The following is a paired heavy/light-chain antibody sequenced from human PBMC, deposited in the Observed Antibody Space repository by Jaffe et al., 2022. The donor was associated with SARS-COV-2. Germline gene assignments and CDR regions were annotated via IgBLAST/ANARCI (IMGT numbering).Heavy chain of an antibody. CDR1: GGSISSGGYY. J-gene: IGHJ4*02. Sequence: QVQLQESGPGLVKPSQTLSLICTVSGGSISSGGYYWSWIRQHPGNGLEWIGYIYYSGSTYYNPSLKSRITISVDTSKNEFSLKLSSVTAADTAAYYCARARLAHPFDYWGQGILVSVSS. V-gene: IGHV4-31*03. CDR3: ARARLAHPFDY. CDR2: IYYSGST. D-gene: IGHD6-19*01.
Light chain of an antibody. CDR2: AAS. CDR1: QGITNY. V-gene: IGKV1-27*01. CDR3: QKYDSAPWT. Sequence: DIQMTQSPSSLSASVGDRVTITCRASQGITNYLAWYQQKPGKVPKLLIYAASTLQSGVPSRFSGSGSGTDFTLTISSLQPEDVATYYCQKYDSAPWTFGQGTKVEIK. J-gene: IGKJ1*01.